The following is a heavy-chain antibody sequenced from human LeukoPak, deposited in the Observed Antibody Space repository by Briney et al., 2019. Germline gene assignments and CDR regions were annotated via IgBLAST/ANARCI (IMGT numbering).Heavy chain of an antibody. CDR1: GYSFNTYW. V-gene: IGHV5-51*01. Sequence: GESLKISCKGSGYSFNTYWIAWVRQVPGKGLECLGIIYPADSDTRYSPSFQGQVTISADKSITTAYLQWSSLKASDTAIYYCARRDWNGQYYFDYWGQGTLVIVSS. CDR3: ARRDWNGQYYFDY. CDR2: IYPADSDT. J-gene: IGHJ4*02. D-gene: IGHD1-1*01.